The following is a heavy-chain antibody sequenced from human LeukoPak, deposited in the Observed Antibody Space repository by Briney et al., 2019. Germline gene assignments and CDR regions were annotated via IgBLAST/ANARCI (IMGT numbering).Heavy chain of an antibody. V-gene: IGHV4-4*02. CDR1: GGSISSSNW. CDR3: ARGRLNYDILTGYVGY. D-gene: IGHD3-9*01. CDR2: IYHSGST. Sequence: SGTLSLTCAVSGGSISSSNWWSRVRQPPGKGLEWIGEIYHSGSTNYNPSLKSRVTISVDKSKNQFSLKLSSVTTADTAVYYCARGRLNYDILTGYVGYWGQGTLVTVSS. J-gene: IGHJ4*02.